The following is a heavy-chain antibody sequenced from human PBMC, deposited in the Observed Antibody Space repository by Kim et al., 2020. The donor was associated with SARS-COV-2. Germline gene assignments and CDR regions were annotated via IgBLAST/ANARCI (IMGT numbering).Heavy chain of an antibody. D-gene: IGHD5-18*01. CDR3: ARAPSFLWLREFYFDY. V-gene: IGHV4-31*03. CDR2: IYYSGST. J-gene: IGHJ4*02. CDR1: GGSISSGGYY. Sequence: SETLSLTCTVSGGSISSGGYYWSWIRQHPGKGLELICYIYYSGSTYYNPSLKMRVTISVDTSKNQFSLKLSSVTASYTAVYYCARAPSFLWLREFYFDYWGQGTLVTVSS.